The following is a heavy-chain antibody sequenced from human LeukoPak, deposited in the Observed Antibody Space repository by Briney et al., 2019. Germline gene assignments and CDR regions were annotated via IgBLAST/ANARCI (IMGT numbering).Heavy chain of an antibody. D-gene: IGHD3-22*01. V-gene: IGHV3-30*01. J-gene: IGHJ4*02. CDR2: ISYDGRNE. CDR1: GFTFRRYT. CDR3: ARDGSGYWFDY. Sequence: PGGSLRLSCAASGFTFRRYTMHSVRHAPGKGLEWVAVISYDGRNENYADSVSGRFTISRDNSKNTLYLQMNSLRAEETAVYYCARDGSGYWFDYWGQGTLATVS.